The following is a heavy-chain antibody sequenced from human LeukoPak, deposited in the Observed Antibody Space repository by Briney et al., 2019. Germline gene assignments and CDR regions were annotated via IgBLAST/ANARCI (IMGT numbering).Heavy chain of an antibody. V-gene: IGHV1-69*13. CDR2: IIPIFGTA. Sequence: ASVTVSCKASGGTFSSYAISWVRQAPGQGLEWMGGIIPIFGTANYAQKFQGRVTITADESTSTAYMELSSLRSEDTAVYYCAREVIAVAADGLNRFDPWGQGTLVTVSS. D-gene: IGHD6-19*01. J-gene: IGHJ5*02. CDR3: AREVIAVAADGLNRFDP. CDR1: GGTFSSYA.